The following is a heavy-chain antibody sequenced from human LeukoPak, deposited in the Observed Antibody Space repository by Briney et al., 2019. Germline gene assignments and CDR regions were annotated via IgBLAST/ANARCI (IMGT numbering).Heavy chain of an antibody. CDR2: INKDGSGI. J-gene: IGHJ4*02. CDR1: GFTFSNYW. Sequence: GGSLRLSCAASGFTFSNYWMSWVRQAPGKGLVWVAHINKDGSGIYYVDSVKGRFTISRDNAKSSLSLQMNSLRVEDTAVYYCARDKVTYWGQGILVTVSS. V-gene: IGHV3-7*01. CDR3: ARDKVTY.